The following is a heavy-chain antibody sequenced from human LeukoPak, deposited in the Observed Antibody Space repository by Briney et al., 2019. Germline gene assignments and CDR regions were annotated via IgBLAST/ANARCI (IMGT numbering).Heavy chain of an antibody. D-gene: IGHD2-21*01. CDR1: GFTFSSYG. CDR3: ARESYSARFDY. CDR2: ISSGGTII. V-gene: IGHV3-48*04. Sequence: SGGSLRLSCVASGFTFSSYGMHCVRRAPGKGVEGVSFISSGGTIIYYTHSVKGRLTISRENAKNSLYPQMNSWRPGDTAVYYCARESYSARFDYWGQGTLVTVSS. J-gene: IGHJ4*02.